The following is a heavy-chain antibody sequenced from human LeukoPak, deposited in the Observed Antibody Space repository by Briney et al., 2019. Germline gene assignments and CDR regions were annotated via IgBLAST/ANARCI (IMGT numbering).Heavy chain of an antibody. D-gene: IGHD4-17*01. CDR3: ASLLTYGDYIIDY. V-gene: IGHV4-59*08. J-gene: IGHJ4*02. Sequence: PSETLSLTCTVSGDSISSYYWSWIRQPPGKGLEWIGYIYYSGSTNYNPSLKSRVTISVDTSKNQFSLKLSSVTAADTAVYYCASLLTYGDYIIDYWGQGTLVTVSS. CDR1: GDSISSYY. CDR2: IYYSGST.